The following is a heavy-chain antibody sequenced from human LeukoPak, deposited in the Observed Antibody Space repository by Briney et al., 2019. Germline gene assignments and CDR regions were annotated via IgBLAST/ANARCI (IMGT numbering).Heavy chain of an antibody. CDR3: ARALYGDYLRAHYFDY. CDR1: GGSFSGYY. D-gene: IGHD4-17*01. Sequence: SETLSLTCAVYGGSFSGYYWSWIRQPPGKGLEWIGEINHSGSTNYNPSLKSRVTISVDTSKNQFSLKLSSVTAADTAVYYCARALYGDYLRAHYFDYWGQGTLVTVSS. J-gene: IGHJ4*02. V-gene: IGHV4-34*01. CDR2: INHSGST.